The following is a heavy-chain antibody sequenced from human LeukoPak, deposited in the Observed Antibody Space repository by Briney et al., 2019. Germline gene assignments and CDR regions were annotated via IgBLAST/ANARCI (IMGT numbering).Heavy chain of an antibody. CDR2: INHSGST. Sequence: SETLSLTCAVYGGSFSGYHWSWVRQPPGKGLEWIGEINHSGSTNYNPSLKSRVTISVDTSKNQFSLKLSSVTAADTAVYYCAIGGYGDYFPPNFDYWGQGTLSPSPQ. CDR3: AIGGYGDYFPPNFDY. CDR1: GGSFSGYH. V-gene: IGHV4-34*01. J-gene: IGHJ4*02. D-gene: IGHD4-17*01.